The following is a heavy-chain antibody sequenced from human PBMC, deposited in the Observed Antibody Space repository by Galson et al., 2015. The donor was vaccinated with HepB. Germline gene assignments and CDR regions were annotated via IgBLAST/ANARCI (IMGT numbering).Heavy chain of an antibody. V-gene: IGHV4-39*01. D-gene: IGHD3-22*01. CDR2: IYYSGST. CDR1: GGSISSSSYY. J-gene: IGHJ4*02. Sequence: SETLSLTCTVSGGSISSSSYYWGWIRQPPGKGLEWIGSIYYSGSTYYNPSLKSRVTISVDTSKNQFSLKLSSVTAADTAVYYCARRTLDSSGYYEHFDYWGQGTLVTVSS. CDR3: ARRTLDSSGYYEHFDY.